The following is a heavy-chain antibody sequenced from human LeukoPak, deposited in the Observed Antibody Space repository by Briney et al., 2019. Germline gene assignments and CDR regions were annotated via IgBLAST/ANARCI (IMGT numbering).Heavy chain of an antibody. CDR3: ARDWYPVVVDYYYGMDV. J-gene: IGHJ6*02. V-gene: IGHV3-30*03. CDR1: GLTFSSYG. D-gene: IGHD2-15*01. CDR2: ISYDGSNK. Sequence: GGALRLSCAASGLTFSSYGMHWVRQAPGKGLEWVAVISYDGSNKYYADSVKGRFTISRDNSKNTLYLQMNSLRAEDTAVYYCARDWYPVVVDYYYGMDVWGQGTTVTVSS.